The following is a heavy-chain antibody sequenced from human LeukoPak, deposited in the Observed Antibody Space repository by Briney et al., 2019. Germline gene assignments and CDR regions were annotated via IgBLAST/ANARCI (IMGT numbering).Heavy chain of an antibody. J-gene: IGHJ5*02. CDR1: GFTFSSYG. CDR2: IWYDGSNK. V-gene: IGHV3-33*01. Sequence: PGGSLRLSCAASGFTFSSYGMHWVRQAPGKGLEWVAVIWYDGSNKYYADSVKGRITISRDNSKNTLYLQMNSLRAEDTAVYYCARDPISGSLSPYNWFDPWGQGTLVTVSS. CDR3: ARDPISGSLSPYNWFDP. D-gene: IGHD1-26*01.